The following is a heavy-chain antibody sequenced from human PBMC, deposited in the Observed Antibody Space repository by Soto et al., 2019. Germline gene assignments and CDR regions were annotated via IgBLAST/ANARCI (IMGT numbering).Heavy chain of an antibody. D-gene: IGHD3-22*01. V-gene: IGHV3-23*01. J-gene: IGHJ3*02. CDR2: VSGSGGST. CDR1: EFTFSSYA. Sequence: PGGSLILSCAASEFTFSSYAMSWVSQAPGKGLERVSVVSGSGGSTHYADSVKGRFTISRDNSKNTLYLQMNSLRAEDTAVYYCAKDRDDSSGYYLSFGAFDIWGQGTRVTVSS. CDR3: AKDRDDSSGYYLSFGAFDI.